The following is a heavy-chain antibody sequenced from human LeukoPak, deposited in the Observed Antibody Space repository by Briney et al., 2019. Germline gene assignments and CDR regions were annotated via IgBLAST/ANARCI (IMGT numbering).Heavy chain of an antibody. Sequence: PSKTLSLTCTVSGYSISSGYYWGWVRQPPGKGLEWIGSISHAGSTDYSPSLRSRVTISLDTSKNQFSLKLRPVTAADTAVYYCARSGSIAARPYYYYMDVWGKGTTVTVSS. CDR3: ARSGSIAARPYYYYMDV. CDR1: GYSISSGYY. V-gene: IGHV4-38-2*02. CDR2: ISHAGST. J-gene: IGHJ6*03. D-gene: IGHD6-6*01.